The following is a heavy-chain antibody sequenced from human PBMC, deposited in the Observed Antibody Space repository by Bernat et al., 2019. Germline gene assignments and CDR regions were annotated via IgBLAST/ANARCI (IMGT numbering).Heavy chain of an antibody. CDR2: IWYDGSNK. V-gene: IGHV3-33*01. CDR1: GFTFSSYG. Sequence: QVQLVESGGGVVQPGRSLRLSCAASGFTFSSYGMHWVRQAPGKGLEWVAVIWYDGSNKYYADSVKGRFNISRDNSKNTLYLQMNSLRAEDTTVYYCARDRHRWYYGAGSHQKYGMDVWGQGTTVTVSS. J-gene: IGHJ6*02. CDR3: ARDRHRWYYGAGSHQKYGMDV. D-gene: IGHD3-10*01.